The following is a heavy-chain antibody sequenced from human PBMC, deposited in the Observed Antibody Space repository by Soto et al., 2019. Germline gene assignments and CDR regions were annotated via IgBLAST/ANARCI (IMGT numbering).Heavy chain of an antibody. CDR1: GFSLSNARMG. V-gene: IGHV2-26*01. CDR3: ARIGGHSGLYYPAIPRGSEPRPEYSFDY. CDR2: IFSNDEK. D-gene: IGHD6-19*01. Sequence: QVTLKESGPVLVKPTETLTLTCTVSGFSLSNARMGVSWIRQPPGKALEWLAHIFSNDEKSYSTSLKSRLTTSXXXSKSQAALTMXXMXHXXTATSYCARIGGHSGLYYPAIPRGSEPRPEYSFDYWGQGTLVTVSS. J-gene: IGHJ4*02.